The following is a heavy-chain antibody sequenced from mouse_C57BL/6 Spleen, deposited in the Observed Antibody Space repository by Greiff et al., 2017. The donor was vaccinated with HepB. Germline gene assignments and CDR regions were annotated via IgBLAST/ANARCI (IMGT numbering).Heavy chain of an antibody. CDR3: AREPWYFDV. CDR2: INPSSGYT. CDR1: GYTFTSYT. Sequence: VKLVESGAELARPGASVKMSCKASGYTFTSYTMHWVKQRPGQGLEWIGYINPSSGYTKYNQKFKDKATLTADKSSSTSYMQLSSLTSEDSAVYYCAREPWYFDVWGTGTTVTVSS. V-gene: IGHV1-4*01. J-gene: IGHJ1*03.